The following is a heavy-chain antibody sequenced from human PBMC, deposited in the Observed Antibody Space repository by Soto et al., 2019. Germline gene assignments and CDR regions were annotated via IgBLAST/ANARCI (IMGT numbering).Heavy chain of an antibody. Sequence: QLVESGGGLVPPGRSLRLSCAASGITFNRNGMHWVRQAPGKGLEWVAVIWYDGSKTAYSDSVKGRFTISRDNAKNTLYLQMNRVRAEDTAIYYCARDRSAGDYFYYGMDVWGQGTTVTVSS. CDR1: GITFNRNG. V-gene: IGHV3-33*01. D-gene: IGHD1-1*01. CDR2: IWYDGSKT. CDR3: ARDRSAGDYFYYGMDV. J-gene: IGHJ6*02.